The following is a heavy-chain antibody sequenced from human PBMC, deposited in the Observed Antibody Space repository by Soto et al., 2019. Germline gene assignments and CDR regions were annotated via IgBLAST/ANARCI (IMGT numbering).Heavy chain of an antibody. CDR1: GFTFSRYA. J-gene: IGHJ4*02. CDR2: ISYDASNK. D-gene: IGHD6-13*01. V-gene: IGHV3-30-3*01. Sequence: QVQLVESGGGVVQPGRSLRLSCAASGFTFSRYAMRWVRQAPGKGLEWVTIISYDASNKYYADSVKGRFTISRDNSKNTLYLQMNSLRAEDTAVYYCARGYSSSSAAFDYWGQGTLVTVSS. CDR3: ARGYSSSSAAFDY.